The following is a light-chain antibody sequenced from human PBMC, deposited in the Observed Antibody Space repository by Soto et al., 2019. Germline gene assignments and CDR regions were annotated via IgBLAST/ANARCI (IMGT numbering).Light chain of an antibody. Sequence: EIVLTQSPDTLSLSPGGRATXXCXASHGIXNYVAWYHQRPGQAXXLVMYGASNRATDIPARFSGSGSGTDFTLTISSVEAEDFGVYYCQQRNDWPRNSFGQGTRLEIK. CDR3: QQRNDWPRNS. V-gene: IGKV3-11*01. J-gene: IGKJ5*01. CDR2: GAS. CDR1: HGIXNY.